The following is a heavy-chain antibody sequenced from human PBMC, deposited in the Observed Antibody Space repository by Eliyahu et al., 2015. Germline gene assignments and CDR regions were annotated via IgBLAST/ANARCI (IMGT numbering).Heavy chain of an antibody. V-gene: IGHV3-7*01. J-gene: IGHJ4*02. CDR1: GXTFXSYW. D-gene: IGHD4-23*01. CDR3: AKYVYGGNSYFDY. CDR2: IKQDGSEK. Sequence: EVQLVESGGGLVQPGGSXRXXCXAXGXTFXSYWMSWVRQAPGKGLEWVANIKQDGSEKYYVDSVKGRFTISRDNAKNSLYLQMNSLRAEDTAVYYCAKYVYGGNSYFDYWGQGTLVTVSS.